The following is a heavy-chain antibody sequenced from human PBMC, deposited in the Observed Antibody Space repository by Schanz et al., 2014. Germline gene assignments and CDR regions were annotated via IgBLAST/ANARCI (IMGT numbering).Heavy chain of an antibody. CDR1: GYTFSSYG. CDR3: ARGGGPEDVFDI. CDR2: IISILGIP. D-gene: IGHD5-12*01. V-gene: IGHV1-69*10. Sequence: QVQLVQSGAEVKKPGASVKVSCKASGYTFSSYGITWVRQAPGQGLEWMGWIISILGIPNYAQKFQGRVTFTADKSTSTAYMELSSLRSDDTAVYYCARGGGPEDVFDIWGQGTILTVSS. J-gene: IGHJ3*02.